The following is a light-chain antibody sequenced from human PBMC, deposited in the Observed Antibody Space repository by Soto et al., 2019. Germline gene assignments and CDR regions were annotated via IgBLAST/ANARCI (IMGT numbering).Light chain of an antibody. V-gene: IGKV3-20*01. Sequence: EIVLTQSPGTLSLSPGERVTLSCRASQSVGGNFLAWYQQKPGQAPRLLIYGASSRATGIPDRFSGSGSGTDFTLTIGRLEPEDFALYYCQHYGSSPSTFGQGTEVEIK. CDR3: QHYGSSPST. CDR2: GAS. J-gene: IGKJ1*01. CDR1: QSVGGNF.